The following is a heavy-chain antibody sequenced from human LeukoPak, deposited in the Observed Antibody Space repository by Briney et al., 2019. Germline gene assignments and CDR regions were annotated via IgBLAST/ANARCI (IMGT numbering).Heavy chain of an antibody. CDR3: ARLPFRLPYYYDSSGYRPRGAFDI. CDR1: GGSFSGYY. D-gene: IGHD3-22*01. V-gene: IGHV4-34*01. J-gene: IGHJ3*02. Sequence: SETLSLTCAVYGGSFSGYYWSWIRQPPGKGLEWIGEINHSGSTNYNPSLKSRVTISVDTSKNQFSLKLSSVTAADTAVYYCARLPFRLPYYYDSSGYRPRGAFDIWGQGTMVTVSS. CDR2: INHSGST.